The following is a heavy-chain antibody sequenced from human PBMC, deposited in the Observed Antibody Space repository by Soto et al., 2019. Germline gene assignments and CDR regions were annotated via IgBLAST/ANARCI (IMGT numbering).Heavy chain of an antibody. CDR2: ISGSGGTT. J-gene: IGHJ6*02. CDR3: ARELDGIDV. CDR1: GFSFSSYA. Sequence: GGSLRLSCAASGFSFSSYAMSWVRQAPGKGLEWVSTISGSGGTTYYTDSVKGRFTVSRDNSKNTLDLQMNRLRAEDTAVYYCARELDGIDVWGQGTTVTVSS. V-gene: IGHV3-23*01.